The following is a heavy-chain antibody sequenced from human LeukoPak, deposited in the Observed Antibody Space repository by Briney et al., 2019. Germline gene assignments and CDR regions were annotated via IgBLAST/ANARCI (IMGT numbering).Heavy chain of an antibody. V-gene: IGHV3-74*01. J-gene: IGHJ4*02. CDR2: INSDGSVT. CDR3: ARDRGALDS. D-gene: IGHD3-10*01. Sequence: QPGGSLRLSCAASGFTFTNYWIHWVRQAPGEGLVWVSRINSDGSVTRYADSVKGRFTISRDNAKNTVFLQMNSLKTEATAVYYCARDRGALDSWGQGTLVTVSS. CDR1: GFTFTNYW.